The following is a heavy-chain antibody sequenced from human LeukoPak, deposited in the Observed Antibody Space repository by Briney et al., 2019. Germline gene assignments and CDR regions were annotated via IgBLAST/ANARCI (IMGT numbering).Heavy chain of an antibody. CDR1: GFTFSSYS. CDR3: ARDRDIAVAGTFDY. Sequence: GGSLRLSCAASGFTFSSYSMNWVRQAPGKGLEWVSSISSSSSYMYYADSVKGRFTISRDNAKNSLYLQMNSLRAEDTAVYYCARDRDIAVAGTFDYWGQGTLVTVSS. CDR2: ISSSSSYM. D-gene: IGHD6-19*01. J-gene: IGHJ4*02. V-gene: IGHV3-21*01.